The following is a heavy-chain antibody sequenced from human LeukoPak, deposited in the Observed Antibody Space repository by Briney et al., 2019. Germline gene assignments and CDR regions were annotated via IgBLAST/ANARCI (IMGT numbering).Heavy chain of an antibody. Sequence: PSETLSLTCTVSGGSISSSSYYWGWIRQPPGKGLEWIGSIYYSGSTYYNPSLKSRVTISVDTSKNQFSLKLSSVTAADTAVYYCARDGKRRDGSPGDGMDVWGQGTTVTVSS. CDR3: ARDGKRRDGSPGDGMDV. CDR2: IYYSGST. D-gene: IGHD5-24*01. V-gene: IGHV4-39*07. J-gene: IGHJ6*02. CDR1: GGSISSSSYY.